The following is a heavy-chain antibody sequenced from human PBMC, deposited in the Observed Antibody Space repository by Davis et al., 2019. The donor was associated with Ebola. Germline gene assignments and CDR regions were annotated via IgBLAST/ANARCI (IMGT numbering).Heavy chain of an antibody. J-gene: IGHJ4*02. V-gene: IGHV7-4-1*02. CDR2: ITTNTASP. Sequence: AASVKVSCKASGYPFTEFAINWLRQAPGQSFEWLGWITTNTASPTYARGFSERFVFSLDTSVNTAFLQINNLRAEDTAIYYCARGMGELALNWGQGTLVTVSS. CDR3: ARGMGELALN. D-gene: IGHD3-16*01. CDR1: GYPFTEFA.